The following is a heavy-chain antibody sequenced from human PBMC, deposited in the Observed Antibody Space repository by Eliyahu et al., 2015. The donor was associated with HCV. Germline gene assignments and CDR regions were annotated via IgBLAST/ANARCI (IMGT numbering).Heavy chain of an antibody. V-gene: IGHV4-30-4*01. Sequence: QVRLQESGPVLLKPSQTLSLTCXVSGXSXSSGFYXWSWXRQSPGKGLEWIACIYNXEPKYYNPSLKSRVTMSVDTSKNQFSLNLTSVTAADTAVYYCARGPDFAKTGYWGQGTLVTVSS. CDR2: IYNXEPK. J-gene: IGHJ4*02. CDR3: ARGPDFAKTGY. CDR1: GXSXSSGFYX.